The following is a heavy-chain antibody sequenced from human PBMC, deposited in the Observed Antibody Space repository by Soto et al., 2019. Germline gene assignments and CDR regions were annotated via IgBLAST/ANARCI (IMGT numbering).Heavy chain of an antibody. J-gene: IGHJ4*02. CDR3: SRVAEDSSGYLNY. V-gene: IGHV1-3*01. Sequence: QVQLVQSGAEVKKPGASAKVSCKTSGYIFTKNAIHWVRQAPGYGLEWMAWINAGNGNTIYSQKFQGRVTITMDTSSSTAYMELGRLRSEDTAVDYSSRVAEDSSGYLNYWGQGTLVTVSS. CDR2: INAGNGNT. D-gene: IGHD3-22*01. CDR1: GYIFTKNA.